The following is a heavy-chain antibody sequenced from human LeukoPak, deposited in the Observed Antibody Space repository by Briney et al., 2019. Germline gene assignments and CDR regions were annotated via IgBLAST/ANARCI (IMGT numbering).Heavy chain of an antibody. V-gene: IGHV1-69*04. CDR3: ATSYSRYSSGYSYLLDY. D-gene: IGHD3-22*01. CDR1: GGTFSSYA. CDR2: IIPILGIA. J-gene: IGHJ4*02. Sequence: ASVKVSCKASGGTFSSYAISWVRQAPGQGLEWMGRIIPILGIANYAQKFQGRVTITADKSTSTAYMELSSLRSEDTAVYYCATSYSRYSSGYSYLLDYSGQGTLVTVSS.